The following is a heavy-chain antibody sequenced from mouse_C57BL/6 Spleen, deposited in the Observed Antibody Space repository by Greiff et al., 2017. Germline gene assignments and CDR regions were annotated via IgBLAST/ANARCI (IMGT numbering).Heavy chain of an antibody. V-gene: IGHV5-9*01. Sequence: EVQLVESGGGLVKPGGSLKLSCAASGFTFSSYTMSWVRQTPEKRLEWVATISGGGGNTYYPDSVKGRFTISRDNAKNTLYLQMSSLRSEDTALYYCARGHYYYGSSHYFDYWGQGTTLTVSS. CDR1: GFTFSSYT. J-gene: IGHJ2*01. CDR3: ARGHYYYGSSHYFDY. CDR2: ISGGGGNT. D-gene: IGHD1-1*01.